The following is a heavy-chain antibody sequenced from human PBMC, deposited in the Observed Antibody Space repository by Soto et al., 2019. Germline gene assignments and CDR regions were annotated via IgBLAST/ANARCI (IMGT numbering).Heavy chain of an antibody. V-gene: IGHV4-31*03. D-gene: IGHD2-15*01. J-gene: IGHJ4*02. CDR3: ARVLRILRMIDY. Sequence: QVQLQASGPGLVKPSQTLSLTCTVSGGSISSGGYYWSWISQHPGKGLEWIGYIYYSGSTYYNPSLKSRVTISVDTSKNQFSLKLSSVTAADTAVYYCARVLRILRMIDYWGQGTLVTVSS. CDR1: GGSISSGGYY. CDR2: IYYSGST.